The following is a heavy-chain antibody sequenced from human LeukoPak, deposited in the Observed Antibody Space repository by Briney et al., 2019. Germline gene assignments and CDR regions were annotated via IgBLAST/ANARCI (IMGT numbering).Heavy chain of an antibody. Sequence: ASVKVSCKTSGYKFNVYDILWVRQAPGHGLDYVGWISTYTGRANCAQKFQGRVSMVTDTSTTTAYLELTNLTSSDTGLYYCARADGTNSGTNAFDVWGLGTLVTVAS. CDR3: ARADGTNSGTNAFDV. V-gene: IGHV1-18*01. CDR1: GYKFNVYD. J-gene: IGHJ3*01. D-gene: IGHD4-23*01. CDR2: ISTYTGRA.